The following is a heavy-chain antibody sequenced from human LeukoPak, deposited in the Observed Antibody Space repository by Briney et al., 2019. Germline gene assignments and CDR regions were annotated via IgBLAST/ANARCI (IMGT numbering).Heavy chain of an antibody. J-gene: IGHJ4*02. CDR2: ISGGGGST. V-gene: IGHV3-23*01. Sequence: GGSLRLSCAASGFTFTSYSMNWVRQAPGKELEWVSTISGGGGSTYYADSVKGRFTISRVNSKNTLYLQVNSLRAEDTAVYYGAKGGKWDVTPFDYWGQGTLVTVSS. CDR1: GFTFTSYS. D-gene: IGHD1-26*01. CDR3: AKGGKWDVTPFDY.